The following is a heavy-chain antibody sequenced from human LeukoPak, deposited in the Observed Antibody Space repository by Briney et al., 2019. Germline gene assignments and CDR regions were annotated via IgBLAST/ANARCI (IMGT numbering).Heavy chain of an antibody. Sequence: GGSLRLSCAASGFTFSSYAMSWVRQAPGKGLEWVSAISGSGGSTYYADSVKGRFTISRDNSKNTLYLQMNSLRSEDTAVYYCARDPPEAAAAGVYYYYGMDVWGQGTTVTVSS. CDR3: ARDPPEAAAAGVYYYYGMDV. V-gene: IGHV3-23*01. D-gene: IGHD6-13*01. CDR2: ISGSGGST. J-gene: IGHJ6*02. CDR1: GFTFSSYA.